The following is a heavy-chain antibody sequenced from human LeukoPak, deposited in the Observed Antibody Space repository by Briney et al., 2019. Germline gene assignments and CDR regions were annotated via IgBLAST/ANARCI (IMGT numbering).Heavy chain of an antibody. V-gene: IGHV3-74*01. CDR2: IIGDGRKI. J-gene: IGHJ6*02. CDR3: TRDLMDYDVSTGLHHYYLDV. D-gene: IGHD3-9*01. CDR1: GFTFSSYA. Sequence: QTGGSLRLSCAASGFTFSSYAMSWVREAPGEGLVWGSRIIGDGRKINYADSVRGRFTIPRDNAKNTLYLQMNPLRVEVTAVYSCTRDLMDYDVSTGLHHYYLDVWGQGTTVTVSS.